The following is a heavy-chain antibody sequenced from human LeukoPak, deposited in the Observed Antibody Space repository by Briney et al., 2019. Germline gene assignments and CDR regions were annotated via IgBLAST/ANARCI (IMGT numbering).Heavy chain of an antibody. CDR1: GFTFSTYA. CDR2: ISASGSYT. CDR3: AKGKEQWLE. V-gene: IGHV3-23*01. Sequence: PGGSLRLSCAASGFTFSTYAMSWVRQAPGKGLEWVSAISASGSYTYYADSVKGRFTISRDNSKNTLSLQMNSLRAEDTAIYYCAKGKEQWLEWGQGTLVTVSS. J-gene: IGHJ4*02. D-gene: IGHD6-19*01.